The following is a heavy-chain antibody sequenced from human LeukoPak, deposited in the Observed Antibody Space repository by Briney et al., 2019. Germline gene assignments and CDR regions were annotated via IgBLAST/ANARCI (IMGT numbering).Heavy chain of an antibody. CDR1: GGSISSYY. D-gene: IGHD6-13*01. Sequence: SETLSLTCTVSGGSISSYYWSWIRQPPGKGLEWIGYIYYSGSTNYNPSLKSRVTISVDTSKNQFSLKLSSVTAADTAVYYGARDSGAAGTDYWGQGTLVTVSS. CDR3: ARDSGAAGTDY. J-gene: IGHJ4*02. V-gene: IGHV4-59*01. CDR2: IYYSGST.